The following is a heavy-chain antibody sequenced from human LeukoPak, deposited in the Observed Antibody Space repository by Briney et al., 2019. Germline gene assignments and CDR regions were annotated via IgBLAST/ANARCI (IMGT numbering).Heavy chain of an antibody. V-gene: IGHV1-2*04. CDR1: GYTFTGYY. Sequence: ASVTVSCKASGYTFTGYYMHWVRQAPGQGLEWMGWINPNSGGTNYAQKFQGWVTMTRDTSISTAYMELSRLRSDDTAVYYCARGGGITFGGVIVPFDYWGQGTLVTVSS. D-gene: IGHD3-16*02. CDR2: INPNSGGT. J-gene: IGHJ4*02. CDR3: ARGGGITFGGVIVPFDY.